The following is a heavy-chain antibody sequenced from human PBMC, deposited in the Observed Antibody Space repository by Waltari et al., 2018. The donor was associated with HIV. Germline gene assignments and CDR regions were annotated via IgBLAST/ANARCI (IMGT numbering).Heavy chain of an antibody. J-gene: IGHJ4*02. CDR1: GFAFVSYA. V-gene: IGHV3-23*01. Sequence: EVQLMESGGGLVQPGGSRRLSCAASGFAFVSYAITWVRQSPERGLGGGAAIVGSGTKSCYADSVNGRFTRSRDNSKNTVFLQMNSLRAADTAIYYCAKAFYEDTAYYYDFWGRGTRVTVSS. D-gene: IGHD3-22*01. CDR3: AKAFYEDTAYYYDF. CDR2: IVGSGTKS.